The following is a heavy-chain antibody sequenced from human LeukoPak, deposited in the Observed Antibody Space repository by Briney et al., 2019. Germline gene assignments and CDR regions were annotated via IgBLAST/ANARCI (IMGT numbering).Heavy chain of an antibody. V-gene: IGHV1-18*01. CDR1: GYTFTTYG. CDR2: ISAYNGNT. CDR3: ATDGGY. J-gene: IGHJ4*02. Sequence: ASVKVSCKASGYTFTTYGISWVRQAPGQGLEWMGWISAYNGNTNYAQKLQGRVTMTEDTSTDTAYMELSSLRSEDTAVYYCATDGGYWGQGTLVTVSS. D-gene: IGHD3-16*01.